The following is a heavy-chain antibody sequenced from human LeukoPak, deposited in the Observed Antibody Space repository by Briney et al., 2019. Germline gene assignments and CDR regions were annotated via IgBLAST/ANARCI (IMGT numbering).Heavy chain of an antibody. CDR1: GFTFSNCG. CDR2: ISYDGSNK. Sequence: GGSLRLSCAASGFTFSNCGMHWVRQAPGKGLEWVAVISYDGSNKYYADSVKGRFTISRDNSKNTLYLQMNSLRAEDTAVYYCAKGTVDRWELILGGDAFDIWGQGTMVTVSS. CDR3: AKGTVDRWELILGGDAFDI. V-gene: IGHV3-30*18. D-gene: IGHD1-26*01. J-gene: IGHJ3*02.